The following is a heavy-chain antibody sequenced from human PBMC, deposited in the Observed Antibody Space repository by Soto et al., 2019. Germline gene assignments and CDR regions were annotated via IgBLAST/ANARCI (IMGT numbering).Heavy chain of an antibody. D-gene: IGHD7-27*01. J-gene: IGHJ4*02. V-gene: IGHV4-30-4*01. Sequence: QVQLQESGPGLVKPSQTLSLTCTVSGGSISTVDYWWSWIRQSPDMGLEWFGHIYDGGRTYNNPSLESRVTRSVDTSKSQLSLTLSSVSAADTAVYYCARGPSGDKVDSWGQGTLVTVSS. CDR3: ARGPSGDKVDS. CDR2: IYDGGRT. CDR1: GGSISTVDYW.